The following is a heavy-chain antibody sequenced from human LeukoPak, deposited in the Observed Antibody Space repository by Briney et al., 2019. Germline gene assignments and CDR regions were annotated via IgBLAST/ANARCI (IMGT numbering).Heavy chain of an antibody. Sequence: PGGTLRLSCAASGFTFSSFGMSWVRQAPGKGLEWVSAISGSGGSTYYADSVKGRFTISRDNSKNTMYLQMNSLRAEDTAVYYCANTIQEIYFDYWGQGTLVTVSS. D-gene: IGHD5-18*01. CDR1: GFTFSSFG. CDR2: ISGSGGST. V-gene: IGHV3-23*01. CDR3: ANTIQEIYFDY. J-gene: IGHJ4*02.